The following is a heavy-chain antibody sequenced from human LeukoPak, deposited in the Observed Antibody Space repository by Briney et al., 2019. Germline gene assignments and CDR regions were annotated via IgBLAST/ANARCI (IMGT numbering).Heavy chain of an antibody. CDR1: GGSIITYY. Sequence: SETLSLTCTVSGGSIITYYWSWVRQPAGKTLEWICRSDASGSTKFNPSLQSRLTMSVDTSKNQLSLEVTSVTAADTATYFCARDSTSPYSTGPFDYWGQGTLVTVSS. D-gene: IGHD2-8*02. V-gene: IGHV4-4*07. CDR3: ARDSTSPYSTGPFDY. J-gene: IGHJ4*02. CDR2: SDASGST.